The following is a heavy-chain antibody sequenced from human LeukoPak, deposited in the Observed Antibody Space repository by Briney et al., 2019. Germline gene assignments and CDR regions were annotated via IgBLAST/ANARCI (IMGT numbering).Heavy chain of an antibody. CDR1: GGSFSGYY. V-gene: IGHV4-34*01. D-gene: IGHD3-22*01. CDR2: INHSGST. CDR3: AREIDSSRDGADAFDI. Sequence: PSETLSLTCAVYGGSFSGYYWSWIRQPPGKGLEWIGEINHSGSTNYNPSLKSRVTISVDTSKNQFSLKLSSVTAADTAVYYCAREIDSSRDGADAFDIWGQGTMVTVSS. J-gene: IGHJ3*02.